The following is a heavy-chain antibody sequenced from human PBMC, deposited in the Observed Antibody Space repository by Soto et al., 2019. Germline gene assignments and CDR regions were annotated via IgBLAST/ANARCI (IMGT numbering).Heavy chain of an antibody. J-gene: IGHJ4*02. CDR3: AKDVVGSGSYYLPFDY. V-gene: IGHV3-23*01. CDR2: ISGTGYNT. D-gene: IGHD1-26*01. Sequence: SWVRQAPEKGLEWVAAISGTGYNTYYADAVKGRFTISRDNFRSTLYLHMNSLRAEDTAVYYCAKDVVGSGSYYLPFDYWGQGTLVTVSS.